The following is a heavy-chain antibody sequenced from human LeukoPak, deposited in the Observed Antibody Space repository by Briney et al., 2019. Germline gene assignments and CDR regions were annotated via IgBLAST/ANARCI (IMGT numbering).Heavy chain of an antibody. V-gene: IGHV4-61*02. J-gene: IGHJ4*02. D-gene: IGHD5-18*01. CDR2: IYTSGST. CDR3: ARDLKGYSYGGYFDY. Sequence: KPSQTLSLTCTVSGGSISSGGYYWSWIRQHPGKGLEWIGRIYTSGSTNYNPSLKSRVTMSVDTSKNQFSLKLSSVTAADTAVYYCARDLKGYSYGGYFDYWGQGTLVTVSS. CDR1: GGSISSGGYY.